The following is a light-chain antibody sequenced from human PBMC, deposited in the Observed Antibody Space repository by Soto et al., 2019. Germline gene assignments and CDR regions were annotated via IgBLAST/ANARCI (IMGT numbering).Light chain of an antibody. CDR3: TSFTTTNIWV. V-gene: IGLV2-14*01. Sequence: SALTQPASVSGSPGQSITISCTGTSSDIGIYNYVSWYQQHPGKAPKLVICEVSNRPSGVSSRFSGSKSGNTASLTISGLQAEDEADYYFTSFTTTNIWVFGGGTKLTVL. J-gene: IGLJ3*02. CDR1: SSDIGIYNY. CDR2: EVS.